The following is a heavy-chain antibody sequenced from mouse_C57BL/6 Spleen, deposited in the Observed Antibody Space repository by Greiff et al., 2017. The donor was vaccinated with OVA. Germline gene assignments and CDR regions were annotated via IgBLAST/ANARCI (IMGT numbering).Heavy chain of an antibody. CDR2: ISSGGDYI. Sequence: EVKVEESGEGLVKPGGSLKLSCAASGFTFSSYAMSWVRQTPEKRLEWVAYISSGGDYIYYADTVKGRFTISRDNARNTLYLQMSSLKSEDTAMYYCTRDEGTGSAYWGQGTLVTVSA. J-gene: IGHJ3*01. V-gene: IGHV5-9-1*02. CDR1: GFTFSSYA. D-gene: IGHD4-1*01. CDR3: TRDEGTGSAY.